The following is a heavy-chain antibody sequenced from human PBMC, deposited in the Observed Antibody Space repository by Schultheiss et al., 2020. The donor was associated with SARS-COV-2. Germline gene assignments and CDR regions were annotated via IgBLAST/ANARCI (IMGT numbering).Heavy chain of an antibody. J-gene: IGHJ5*02. CDR1: GDSVSSNSAA. CDR3: ARGFVVSGPYTAMGEFDP. Sequence: SETLSLTCAISGDSVSSNSAAWNWIRQSPSRGLEWLGRTYYRSKWYNDYAVSVKSRITINPDTSKNQFSLQLNSVTPEDTAVYYCARGFVVSGPYTAMGEFDPWGQGTLVTVSS. CDR2: TYYRSKWYN. V-gene: IGHV6-1*01. D-gene: IGHD5-18*01.